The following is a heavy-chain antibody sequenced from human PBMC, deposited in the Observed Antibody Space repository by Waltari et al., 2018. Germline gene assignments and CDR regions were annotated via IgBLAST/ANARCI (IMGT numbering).Heavy chain of an antibody. CDR2: INPNSGGT. D-gene: IGHD3-10*01. CDR3: ARKYYGSGSYYYFDY. V-gene: IGHV1-2*02. J-gene: IGHJ4*02. Sequence: QVQLVQSGAEVKKPGASVKVSCKASGYTCTGYYMHWVRQAPGQGLEGMGWINPNSGGTNYEQKFQGRVTMTRDTSISTAYMELSRLRSDDTAVYYCARKYYGSGSYYYFDYWGQGTLVTVSS. CDR1: GYTCTGYY.